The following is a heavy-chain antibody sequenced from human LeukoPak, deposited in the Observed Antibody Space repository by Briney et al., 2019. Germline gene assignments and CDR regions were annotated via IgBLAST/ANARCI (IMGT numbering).Heavy chain of an antibody. CDR3: ARDFGVADNYFDY. D-gene: IGHD3-3*01. CDR1: GLTFGSYA. V-gene: IGHV3-30-3*01. Sequence: GGSRRLSWAAPGLTFGSYAIHWVGQAPAKGRGGVAVISYDGSNKYYADSVKGRFTISRDNSKNTLYLQMNSLRAEDTAVYYCARDFGVADNYFDYWGQGTLVTVSS. CDR2: ISYDGSNK. J-gene: IGHJ4*02.